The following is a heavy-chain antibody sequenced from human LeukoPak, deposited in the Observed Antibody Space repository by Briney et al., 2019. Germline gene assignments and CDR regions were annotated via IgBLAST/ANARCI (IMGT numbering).Heavy chain of an antibody. CDR2: IRYDGSNK. CDR1: GFTFSSYG. CDR3: AKGSVVPAAMGVPAFDI. V-gene: IGHV3-30*02. J-gene: IGHJ3*02. Sequence: GGSLRLSCAASGFTFSSYGMHWVRQAPGKGLEWVAFIRYDGSNKYYADSVKGRFTISRDNSKNTLYLQMKSLRAEDTAVYYCAKGSVVPAAMGVPAFDIWGQGTMVTVSS. D-gene: IGHD2-2*01.